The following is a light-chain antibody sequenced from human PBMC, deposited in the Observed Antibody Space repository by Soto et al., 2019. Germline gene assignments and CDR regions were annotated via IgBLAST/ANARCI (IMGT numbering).Light chain of an antibody. V-gene: IGLV2-8*01. Sequence: QSVVSQLRSPSAAPGQTVTIPRTETSSNIGGYNYDSWYQQHPGKPPKLMIYEVSKRPSGVPDRFSGSKSGNTASLTVSGLQAENKTDYYSSSYAGSNSYVYGTGTKVTVL. CDR1: SSNIGGYNY. CDR3: SSYAGSNSYV. CDR2: EVS. J-gene: IGLJ1*01.